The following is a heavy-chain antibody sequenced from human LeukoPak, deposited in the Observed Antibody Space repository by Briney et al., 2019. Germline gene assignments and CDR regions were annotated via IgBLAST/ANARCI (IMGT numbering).Heavy chain of an antibody. CDR2: IKPSGSEK. Sequence: GGSLRLSCEGSGFTFSNYWMTWVRQAPEKGLEWVANIKPSGSEKHYADSVEGRFTISRDNAKNSLYLQMNSLIAEDTAVYYCARDLDTYVVLTAYDTFDIWGQGTMVTVSS. J-gene: IGHJ3*02. D-gene: IGHD2-21*02. V-gene: IGHV3-7*01. CDR1: GFTFSNYW. CDR3: ARDLDTYVVLTAYDTFDI.